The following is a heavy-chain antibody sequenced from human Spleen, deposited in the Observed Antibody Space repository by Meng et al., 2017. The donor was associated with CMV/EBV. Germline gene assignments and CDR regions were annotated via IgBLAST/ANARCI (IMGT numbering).Heavy chain of an antibody. CDR1: GYTFTGYY. CDR2: INPNSGGT. CDR3: ARDRTQLWPRGPLDY. J-gene: IGHJ4*02. D-gene: IGHD5-18*01. V-gene: IGHV1-2*02. Sequence: QVQLVQSGAEVKKPGASVKVSCKASGYTFTGYYMHWVRQAPGQGLEWMGWINPNSGGTNYAQKFQGRVTMTRDTSISTAYMELSRLRSDDTAVYYCARDRTQLWPRGPLDYWGQGTLVTVSS.